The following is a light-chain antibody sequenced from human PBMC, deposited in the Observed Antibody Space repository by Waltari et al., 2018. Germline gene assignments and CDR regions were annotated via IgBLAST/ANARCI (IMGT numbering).Light chain of an antibody. CDR3: CSYAGSRTFV. Sequence: QSALTQPASVSGSPGPSLTLSCTGTSSDVGGYTLVSWYQQHPGKAPKFIIYEGSKRPSGVSTRFSGSKSGNTASLTISGLQAEDEADYYCCSYAGSRTFVFGTGTKVTVL. CDR2: EGS. V-gene: IGLV2-23*01. CDR1: SSDVGGYTL. J-gene: IGLJ1*01.